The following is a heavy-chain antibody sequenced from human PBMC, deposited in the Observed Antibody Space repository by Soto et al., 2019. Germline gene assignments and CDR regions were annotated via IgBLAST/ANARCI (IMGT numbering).Heavy chain of an antibody. D-gene: IGHD3-16*01. CDR1: GFTVSNNY. V-gene: IGHV3-66*01. CDR3: AGGPNSNSWGFA. CDR2: IYSGGST. J-gene: IGHJ5*02. Sequence: QLVESGGALVQLGGSLRLSCAASGFTVSNNYMSWVRQAPGKGLEWVSLIYSGGSTKSADSVKGRFTISRDSSKNTVYLQMNSLRAEDTAVYYCAGGPNSNSWGFAWGQGTLVTVSS.